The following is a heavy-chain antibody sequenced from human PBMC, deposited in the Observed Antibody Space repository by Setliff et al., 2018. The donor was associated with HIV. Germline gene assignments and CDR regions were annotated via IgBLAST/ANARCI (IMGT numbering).Heavy chain of an antibody. D-gene: IGHD3-9*01. CDR3: ARIDPTAYHYHMDV. CDR1: GYTFTGRY. Sequence: ASVKVSCKASGYTFTGRYIHWVRQAPGQGLEWMGWSNPNSGATHYAQKFQGRVSMTRDMSISTAYMELARLRSDDSAVYYCARIDPTAYHYHMDVWGKGTTVTVSS. J-gene: IGHJ6*03. V-gene: IGHV1-2*02. CDR2: SNPNSGAT.